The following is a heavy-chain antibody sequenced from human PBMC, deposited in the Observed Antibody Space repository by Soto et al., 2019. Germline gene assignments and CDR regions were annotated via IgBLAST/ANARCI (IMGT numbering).Heavy chain of an antibody. J-gene: IGHJ4*02. CDR1: GFTFSSYD. Sequence: QVQLVESGGGVVQPGRSLRLSCAASGFTFSSYDMHWVRQAPGKGLEWVAVISYDGSNKYYADSVKGRFTISRDNSKNTLYLQMNSLRAEDTAVYYCAKDFYRRSSWGFDYWGQGTLVTVSS. V-gene: IGHV3-30*18. CDR2: ISYDGSNK. D-gene: IGHD6-13*01. CDR3: AKDFYRRSSWGFDY.